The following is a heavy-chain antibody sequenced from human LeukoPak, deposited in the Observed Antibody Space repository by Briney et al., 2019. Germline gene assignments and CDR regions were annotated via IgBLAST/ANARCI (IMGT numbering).Heavy chain of an antibody. V-gene: IGHV4-34*01. Sequence: PSETLSLTCAVYGGSFSGYYWSWIRQPPGKGLEWVGEINHSGSTNYNPSLKSGDTISVDTSKNQFSLKVSSVTAADTAVYYCARLGLVRGVISRYYYYYMDVWGKGTTVTISS. J-gene: IGHJ6*03. CDR2: INHSGST. CDR1: GGSFSGYY. CDR3: ARLGLVRGVISRYYYYYMDV. D-gene: IGHD3-10*01.